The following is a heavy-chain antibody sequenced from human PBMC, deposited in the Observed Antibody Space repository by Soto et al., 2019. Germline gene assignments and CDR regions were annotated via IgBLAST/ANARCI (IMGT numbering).Heavy chain of an antibody. Sequence: VQLVESGGGVVQPGRSLRLSCAASGFTFSSYGMHWVRQAPGKGLEWVAVISYDGSNKYYADSVKGRFTISRDNSKNTLYLQMNSLRAEDTAVYYCAKSGDYVFDLYYFDYWGQGTLVTVSS. CDR2: ISYDGSNK. J-gene: IGHJ4*02. D-gene: IGHD4-17*01. CDR1: GFTFSSYG. V-gene: IGHV3-30*18. CDR3: AKSGDYVFDLYYFDY.